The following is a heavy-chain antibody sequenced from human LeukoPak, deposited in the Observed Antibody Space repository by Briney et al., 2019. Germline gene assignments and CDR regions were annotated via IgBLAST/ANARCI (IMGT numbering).Heavy chain of an antibody. CDR2: ISYDGSNK. Sequence: GGSLRLSCAASGFTFSSYAMHWVRQAPGKGLEWVAVISYDGSNKYYADSVKGRFTIPRDNSKNTLYLQMNSLRPEDTAVYYCARAKLAVVVITESTNYWGQGTLVTVSS. V-gene: IGHV3-30-3*01. D-gene: IGHD3-22*01. J-gene: IGHJ4*02. CDR1: GFTFSSYA. CDR3: ARAKLAVVVITESTNY.